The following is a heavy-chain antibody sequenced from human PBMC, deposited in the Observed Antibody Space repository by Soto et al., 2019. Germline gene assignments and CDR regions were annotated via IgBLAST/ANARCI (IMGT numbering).Heavy chain of an antibody. CDR1: GFTFSNYW. J-gene: IGHJ6*02. V-gene: IGHV3-7*01. CDR3: VSDTRWGYGYGMDA. D-gene: IGHD4-17*01. Sequence: PGGSLRLSCAASGFTFSNYWMTWVRQAPGKGLEWVANIKQDGSQKYYVDSVKGRFTISRDNAKNSLYLQMNSLRAEDAAVYYCVSDTRWGYGYGMDAWGQGTTVTVSS. CDR2: IKQDGSQK.